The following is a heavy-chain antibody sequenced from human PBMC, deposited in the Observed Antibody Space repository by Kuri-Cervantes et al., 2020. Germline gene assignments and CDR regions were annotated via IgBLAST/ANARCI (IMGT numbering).Heavy chain of an antibody. CDR3: AKDIFAGIGVAGSLDV. CDR2: ISSSSSYI. J-gene: IGHJ6*02. CDR1: GFTFSSYS. D-gene: IGHD6-19*01. Sequence: GESLKISCAASGFTFSSYSMNWVRQAPGKGLEWVSSISSSSSYIYYADSVKGRFIMSRDNAKKSLYLQMNSLRPEDTALYFCAKDIFAGIGVAGSLDVWGQGTTVTVSS. V-gene: IGHV3-21*04.